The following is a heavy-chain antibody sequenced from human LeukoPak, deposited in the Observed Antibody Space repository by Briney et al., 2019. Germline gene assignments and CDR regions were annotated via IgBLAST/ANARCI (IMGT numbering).Heavy chain of an antibody. Sequence: PGGSLRLSCVDSGFTFSTYWMSWVRQAPGKGLEGVANINQDGSKTYYVDSVKGRFTVSSDNAKNSLFLQMNSLRAEDTAVYYCARANPAGAVDYWGQGTLVTVSS. D-gene: IGHD6-13*01. V-gene: IGHV3-7*05. J-gene: IGHJ4*02. CDR3: ARANPAGAVDY. CDR2: INQDGSKT. CDR1: GFTFSTYW.